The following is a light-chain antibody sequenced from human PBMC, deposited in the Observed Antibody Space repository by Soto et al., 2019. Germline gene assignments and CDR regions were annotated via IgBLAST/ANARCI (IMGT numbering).Light chain of an antibody. J-gene: IGKJ4*01. CDR3: QQYNNWFT. CDR1: QSVRSN. Sequence: EIEMTQSPATLSTSPGERATISCRASQSVRSNVAWYQQKPGQPPRLLIYHATTRDTGTPARFSGSGSVTVFTPTIGRLQSDDSAVYNCQQYNNWFTFGRGTKVEIK. CDR2: HAT. V-gene: IGKV3-15*01.